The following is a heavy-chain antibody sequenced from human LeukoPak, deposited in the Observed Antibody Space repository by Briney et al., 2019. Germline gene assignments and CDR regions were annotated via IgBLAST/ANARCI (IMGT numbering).Heavy chain of an antibody. Sequence: GGSLRLSCATSGFTFSNYWMHWVRQAPGKGLVWVSRIKSDGSTNYADSVKGRFTISRDNAKNTVSLQMNSLRAEDTGVYFCARAPSEIGGYYPEYFRHWGQGTLVTVSS. CDR3: ARAPSEIGGYYPEYFRH. V-gene: IGHV3-74*01. D-gene: IGHD3-22*01. CDR1: GFTFSNYW. J-gene: IGHJ1*01. CDR2: IKSDGST.